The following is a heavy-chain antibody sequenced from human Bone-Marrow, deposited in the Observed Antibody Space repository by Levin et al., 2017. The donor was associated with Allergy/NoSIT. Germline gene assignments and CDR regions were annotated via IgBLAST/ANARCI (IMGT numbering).Heavy chain of an antibody. CDR1: GFTFSNAW. Sequence: LSLTCAASGFTFSNAWMSWVRQAPGKGLEWVGRIKSKTDGGTTDYAAPVKGRFTISRDDSKNTLYLQMNSLKTEDTAVYYCTTDCPCSTSCYECGLDYYYYGMDVWGQGTTVTVSS. D-gene: IGHD2-2*01. CDR2: IKSKTDGGTT. CDR3: TTDCPCSTSCYECGLDYYYYGMDV. J-gene: IGHJ6*02. V-gene: IGHV3-15*01.